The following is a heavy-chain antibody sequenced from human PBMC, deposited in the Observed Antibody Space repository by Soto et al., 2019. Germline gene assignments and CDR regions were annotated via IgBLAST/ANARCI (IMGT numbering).Heavy chain of an antibody. CDR2: IYYSGST. CDR1: GGSISSYY. D-gene: IGHD3-10*01. CDR3: ARRTGKWFGEFDYFDY. Sequence: SETLSLTCTVSGGSISSYYWSWIRQPPGKGLEWIGYIYYSGSTNYNPSLKSRVTISVDTSKNQFSLKLSSVTAADTAVYYCARRTGKWFGEFDYFDYWGQGTLVTVSS. V-gene: IGHV4-59*08. J-gene: IGHJ4*02.